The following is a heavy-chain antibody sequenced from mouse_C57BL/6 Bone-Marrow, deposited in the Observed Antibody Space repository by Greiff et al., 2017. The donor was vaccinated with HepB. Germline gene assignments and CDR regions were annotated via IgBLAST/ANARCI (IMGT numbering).Heavy chain of an antibody. V-gene: IGHV1-42*01. CDR3: ARRRIYYGSSYGYYAMDY. CDR1: GYSFTGYY. J-gene: IGHJ4*01. D-gene: IGHD1-1*01. CDR2: LNPSTGGT. Sequence: EVQLQESGPELVKPGASVKISCKASGYSFTGYYMNWVKHSPEKSLEWIGELNPSTGGTTYNQKFKAKATLTVDKSSSTAYMQLKSLTSDDSAVYYCARRRIYYGSSYGYYAMDYWGQGTSVTVSS.